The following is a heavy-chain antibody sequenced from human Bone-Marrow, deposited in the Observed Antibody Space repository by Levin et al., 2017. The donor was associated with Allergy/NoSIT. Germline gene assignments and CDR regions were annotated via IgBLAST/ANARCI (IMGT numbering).Heavy chain of an antibody. J-gene: IGHJ4*02. CDR2: ISWNSGSI. D-gene: IGHD6-13*01. Sequence: SLKISCAASGFTFDDYAMHWVRQAPGKGLEWVSGISWNSGSIGYADSVKGRFTISRDNAKNSLYLQMNSLRAEDTALYYCAKDLIAAAGTGEGFDYWGQGTLVTVSS. CDR3: AKDLIAAAGTGEGFDY. V-gene: IGHV3-9*01. CDR1: GFTFDDYA.